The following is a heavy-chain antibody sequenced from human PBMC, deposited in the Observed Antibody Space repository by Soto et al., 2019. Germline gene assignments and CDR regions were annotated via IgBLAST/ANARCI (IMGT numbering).Heavy chain of an antibody. Sequence: QVHLVQSGAEVRKPGASVKVSCKASGYTFTSYDINWVRQATGQGLEWMGWMNPNSGNTAYAQKCXSRVTMSRNTPISTAHMELHSLRSEDTPAYYCARERTRGCDPWGQGTRVTVSS. CDR3: ARERTRGCDP. J-gene: IGHJ5*02. V-gene: IGHV1-8*01. CDR1: GYTFTSYD. CDR2: MNPNSGNT.